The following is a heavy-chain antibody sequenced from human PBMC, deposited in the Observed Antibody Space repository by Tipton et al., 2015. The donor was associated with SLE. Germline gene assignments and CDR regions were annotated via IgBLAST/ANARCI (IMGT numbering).Heavy chain of an antibody. Sequence: GSLRLSCAASGFTLSSNAMKWVRQAPGKGLEWVSCLSSSGGNTWYADSVKGRFTISRDNSKNTLYLQMNNLRAEDTAVYYCAKDKGRTTFQHYSMDVWGKGTTVIVSS. D-gene: IGHD1-14*01. CDR2: LSSSGGNT. V-gene: IGHV3-23*01. CDR3: AKDKGRTTFQHYSMDV. CDR1: GFTLSSNA. J-gene: IGHJ6*04.